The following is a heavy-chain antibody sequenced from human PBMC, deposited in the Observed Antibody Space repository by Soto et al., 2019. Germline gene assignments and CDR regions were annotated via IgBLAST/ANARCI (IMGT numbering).Heavy chain of an antibody. CDR3: ARGPAIQLTSRFDP. Sequence: QVQLVQSGAEVKKPGSSVKVSCKASGGTFSSYAISWVRQAPGQGLEWMGGIIPIFGTANYAQKFQGRVTLIALEFXSTAYMELSSLRSEDTGVYYCARGPAIQLTSRFDPWGQGTLVTVSS. V-gene: IGHV1-69*12. D-gene: IGHD5-18*01. J-gene: IGHJ5*02. CDR1: GGTFSSYA. CDR2: IIPIFGTA.